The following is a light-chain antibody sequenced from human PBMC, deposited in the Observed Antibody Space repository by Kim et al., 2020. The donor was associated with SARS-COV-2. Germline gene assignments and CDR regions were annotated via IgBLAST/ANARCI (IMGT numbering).Light chain of an antibody. CDR2: EVS. J-gene: IGLJ3*02. Sequence: QSALTQPPSVSGSLGQSVTISCTGTSSDVGSYNRVSWYQQPPGTAPKLMIYEVSNRPSGVPDRFSGSKSGNTASLTISGLQPEDEADYYCSSYTSSSTWVFGGGTQLTVL. CDR3: SSYTSSSTWV. CDR1: SSDVGSYNR. V-gene: IGLV2-18*02.